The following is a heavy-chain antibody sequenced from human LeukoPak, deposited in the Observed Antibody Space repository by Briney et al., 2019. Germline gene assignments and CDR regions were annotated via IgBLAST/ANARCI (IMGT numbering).Heavy chain of an antibody. V-gene: IGHV1-3*01. Sequence: ASVKVSCKASGYTFTSYAMHWVRQAPGQRLEWMGWINAGNGNTKYSQKFQGRVTITRDTSASTAYMELSSLRSEDTAVYYCARDRLAVADFDYWGQGTLVTVSS. CDR1: GYTFTSYA. D-gene: IGHD6-19*01. J-gene: IGHJ4*02. CDR3: ARDRLAVADFDY. CDR2: INAGNGNT.